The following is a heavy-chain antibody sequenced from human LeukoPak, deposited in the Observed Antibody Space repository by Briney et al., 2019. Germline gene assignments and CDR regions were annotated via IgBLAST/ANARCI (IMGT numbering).Heavy chain of an antibody. CDR2: ARSSDDGT. V-gene: IGHV3-23*01. CDR3: ARAPVTSCRGAFCYPFDL. D-gene: IGHD2-21*01. Sequence: PGGSLRLSCAASGFPLSSYAMSWVRQVPGKGLEWVSAARSSDDGTYHADSVRGRFTIYRDNFRNTLYLQMNRLRVEDAALYYCARAPVTSCRGAFCYPFDLWGQGVLVTVSS. J-gene: IGHJ4*02. CDR1: GFPLSSYA.